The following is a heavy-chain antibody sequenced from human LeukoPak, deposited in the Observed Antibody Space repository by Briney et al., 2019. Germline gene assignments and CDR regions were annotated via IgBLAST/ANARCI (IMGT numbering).Heavy chain of an antibody. CDR2: IYYTGTT. CDR1: GVSISSVSYY. J-gene: IGHJ4*02. Sequence: SETLSLTCTVSGVSISSVSYYWGWIRQPPGKGLEWIGNIYYTGTTYCNPSLKSRVTIPVDTSKNQFSLNLSSVTAADTAVYYCARRHYYDSSVRGWGQGTLVTVSS. CDR3: ARRHYYDSSVRG. V-gene: IGHV4-39*01. D-gene: IGHD3-22*01.